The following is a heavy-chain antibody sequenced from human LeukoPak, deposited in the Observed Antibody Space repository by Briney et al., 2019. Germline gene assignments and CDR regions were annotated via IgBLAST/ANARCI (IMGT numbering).Heavy chain of an antibody. CDR2: IYYSGST. Sequence: SQTLSLTCTVSGGSISSGGYYWSWIRQHPGKCLEWIGYIYYSGSTYYNPSLKSRVTISEDTSKNQFSLKLSSVTASDTAVYYCARAYLGATFDYWGQGIPVTVSS. CDR1: GGSISSGGYY. CDR3: ARAYLGATFDY. D-gene: IGHD2-2*02. V-gene: IGHV4-31*03. J-gene: IGHJ4*02.